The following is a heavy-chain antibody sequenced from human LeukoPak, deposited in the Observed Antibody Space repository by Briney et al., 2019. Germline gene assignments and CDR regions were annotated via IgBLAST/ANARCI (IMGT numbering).Heavy chain of an antibody. CDR3: ARRRTLSDDSSGYRPYWYFDL. D-gene: IGHD3-22*01. Sequence: PSETLSLTCTVSGDSLRKSTFYWVWIRQPPGKGLEWIGSIYYSGGADYNPSLQSRVTISVDTSKNEFSLKVRSVTAADTAVYYCARRRTLSDDSSGYRPYWYFDLWGRGTLVTVSS. CDR1: GDSLRKSTFY. J-gene: IGHJ2*01. CDR2: IYYSGGA. V-gene: IGHV4-39*07.